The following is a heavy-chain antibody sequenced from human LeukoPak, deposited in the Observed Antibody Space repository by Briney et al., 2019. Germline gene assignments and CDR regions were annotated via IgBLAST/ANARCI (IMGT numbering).Heavy chain of an antibody. V-gene: IGHV3-23*01. Sequence: GGSLRLSCAASGFTFSSYAMSWVRQAPGKGLEWVSGISDSAGSTYYADSVKGRFTISRDNSKNTLYLQMNSLRAEDTAVYYCAKTQYQLLYWFDPWGQGTLVTVSS. D-gene: IGHD2-2*01. CDR1: GFTFSSYA. CDR2: ISDSAGST. J-gene: IGHJ5*02. CDR3: AKTQYQLLYWFDP.